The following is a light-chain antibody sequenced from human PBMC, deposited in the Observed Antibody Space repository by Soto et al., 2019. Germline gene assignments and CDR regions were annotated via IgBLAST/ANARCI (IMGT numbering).Light chain of an antibody. CDR3: QQSYRTPIT. CDR1: QSISTY. J-gene: IGKJ5*01. V-gene: IGKV1-39*01. Sequence: IQLTNSASPLSASVEDRVAMTRLAGQSISTYLNWYQQKPGKAPKVLIYAESNLQSGVPPRFSGSGSGTDFTLTISSLQPEDVATYFCQQSYRTPITFGQGTRLEIK. CDR2: AES.